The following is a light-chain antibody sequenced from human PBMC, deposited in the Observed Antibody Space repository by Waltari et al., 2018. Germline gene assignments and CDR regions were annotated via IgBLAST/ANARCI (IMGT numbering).Light chain of an antibody. V-gene: IGKV1-33*01. CDR1: QHVSKY. J-gene: IGKJ5*01. CDR2: DAS. Sequence: DIQMTQSPYSLSASVGDRVTITCQASQHVSKYLNWYQQKPGKAPNLLIYDASNLQRGVPSRFSGSGSGTHFTFTISSLQPEDIATYYCQQYYNVPRTLGQGTRLEIK. CDR3: QQYYNVPRT.